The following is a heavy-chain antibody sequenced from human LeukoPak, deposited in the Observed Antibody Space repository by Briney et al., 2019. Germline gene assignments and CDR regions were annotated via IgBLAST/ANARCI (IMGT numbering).Heavy chain of an antibody. CDR1: GFTFSSYG. Sequence: GGSLRLSCAASGFTFSSYGMHWVRQAPGKGLEWVAVIWYDGSNEYYAESVKGRYTISRDSSKNTLYLQMNSLRAEDTAVYCCARGSSGWYGFDPWGQGTLVTVSS. D-gene: IGHD6-19*01. CDR2: IWYDGSNE. J-gene: IGHJ5*02. CDR3: ARGSSGWYGFDP. V-gene: IGHV3-33*01.